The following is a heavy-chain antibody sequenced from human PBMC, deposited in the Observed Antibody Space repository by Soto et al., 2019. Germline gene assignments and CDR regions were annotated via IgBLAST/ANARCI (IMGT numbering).Heavy chain of an antibody. Sequence: GGSLRLSCAASGFAFSSYGMHWVRQAPGKGLEWVAVIWYDGSNKYYADSVKGRFTISRDNSKNTLYLQMNSLRAEDTAVYYCARDGAFPYYYYGMDVWGQGTTVTVSS. CDR2: IWYDGSNK. J-gene: IGHJ6*02. D-gene: IGHD3-16*01. CDR1: GFAFSSYG. V-gene: IGHV3-33*01. CDR3: ARDGAFPYYYYGMDV.